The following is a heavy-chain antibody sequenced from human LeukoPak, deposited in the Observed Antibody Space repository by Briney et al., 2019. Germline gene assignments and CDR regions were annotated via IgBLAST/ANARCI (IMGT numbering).Heavy chain of an antibody. CDR2: ISHHGSNK. V-gene: IGHV3-30*03. D-gene: IGHD6-13*01. Sequence: GRSLRLSCVASGFTFNTYGMNWVRQAPGKGLEWVAVISHHGSNKFYADSVKGRFTISRDNAKNSLYLQMNSLRAEDTAVCYCARDSGYSSSWYGRDFDYWGQGTLVTVSS. CDR3: ARDSGYSSSWYGRDFDY. CDR1: GFTFNTYG. J-gene: IGHJ4*02.